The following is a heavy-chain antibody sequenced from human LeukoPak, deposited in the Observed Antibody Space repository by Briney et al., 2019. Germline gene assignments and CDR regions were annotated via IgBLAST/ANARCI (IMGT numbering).Heavy chain of an antibody. Sequence: GGSLRLSCTGSGFTFDDYAMYWVRQAPGKGLEWVSGISWNSGSMAYADSVKGRFTISRDNGKNSLYLQMNSLRDEDTAVYFCARVGAGLNGMDVWGQGTTVTVSS. V-gene: IGHV3-9*01. CDR1: GFTFDDYA. D-gene: IGHD3-16*01. CDR3: ARVGAGLNGMDV. J-gene: IGHJ6*02. CDR2: ISWNSGSM.